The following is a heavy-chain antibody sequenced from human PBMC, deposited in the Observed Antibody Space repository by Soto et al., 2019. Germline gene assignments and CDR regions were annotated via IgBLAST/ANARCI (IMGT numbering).Heavy chain of an antibody. Sequence: ASVKVSCKASGYTFTNYAMHWVRQAPGQRLEWMGWINAGNGNTKYSQKFQGRVTITRDTSASTAYMALSSLRSEDTAVYYCASIVRSSGWYGVIWGQGTMVTDSS. V-gene: IGHV1-3*01. CDR2: INAGNGNT. CDR1: GYTFTNYA. D-gene: IGHD6-19*01. CDR3: ASIVRSSGWYGVI. J-gene: IGHJ3*02.